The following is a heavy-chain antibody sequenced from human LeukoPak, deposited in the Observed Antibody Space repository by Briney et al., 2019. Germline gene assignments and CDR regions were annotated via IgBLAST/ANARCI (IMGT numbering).Heavy chain of an antibody. J-gene: IGHJ4*02. Sequence: GGSLRLSCAASGFTFSNYAMTWVRQAPGKGLEWVSHIIISGGSTYYADSVKGRFAISRDNSKNTLYLQMNSLRAEDTAIYYCAKASRDSSGWYRDYWGQGTLVTVSS. CDR2: IIISGGST. CDR3: AKASRDSSGWYRDY. D-gene: IGHD6-19*01. CDR1: GFTFSNYA. V-gene: IGHV3-23*01.